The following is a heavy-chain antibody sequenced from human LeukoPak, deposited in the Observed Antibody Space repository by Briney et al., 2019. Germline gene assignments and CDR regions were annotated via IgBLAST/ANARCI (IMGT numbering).Heavy chain of an antibody. V-gene: IGHV1-2*02. CDR1: GYTFTGYY. Sequence: VASVKVSCKASGYTFTGYYMHWVRQAPGQGLEWMGWINPNSGGTNYAQKFQGRVTMTRDTSISTAYMELSRLRSDDTAVYYCARDPPWFGELLPDYWGQGTLVTVSS. D-gene: IGHD3-10*01. CDR2: INPNSGGT. J-gene: IGHJ4*02. CDR3: ARDPPWFGELLPDY.